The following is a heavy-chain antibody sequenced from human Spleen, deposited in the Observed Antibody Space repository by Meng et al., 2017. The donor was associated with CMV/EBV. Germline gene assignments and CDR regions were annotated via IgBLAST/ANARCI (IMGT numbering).Heavy chain of an antibody. V-gene: IGHV1-8*01. CDR2: MNPNSGDT. CDR1: GYTFTTYD. D-gene: IGHD2-15*01. J-gene: IGHJ6*02. CDR3: ARVKRYCTGGTCSSTGYYGMDV. Sequence: ASVKVSCKASGYTFTTYDINWVRQATGQGLEWMGWMNPNSGDTGYAQKFQGRVTMTRNTSISTAYMDLSRLRSDDMAVYHCARVKRYCTGGTCSSTGYYGMDVWGQGTTVTVSS.